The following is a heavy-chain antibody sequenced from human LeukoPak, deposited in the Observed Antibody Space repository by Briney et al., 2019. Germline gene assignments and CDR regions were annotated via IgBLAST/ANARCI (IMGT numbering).Heavy chain of an antibody. CDR1: GGSISSSSYY. J-gene: IGHJ4*02. Sequence: PSETLSLTCTVSGGSISSSSYYWGWIRQPPGKGLEWIGSIYYSGSTYYNPSLKSRVTISVDTSKNQFSLKLSSVTAADTAVYYCASRLYNWNELYFDYWGQGTLVTVSS. D-gene: IGHD1-1*01. CDR3: ASRLYNWNELYFDY. CDR2: IYYSGST. V-gene: IGHV4-39*01.